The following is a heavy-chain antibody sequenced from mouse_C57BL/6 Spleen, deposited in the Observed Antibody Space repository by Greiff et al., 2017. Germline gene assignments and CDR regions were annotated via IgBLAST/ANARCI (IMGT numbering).Heavy chain of an antibody. CDR3: ARGAGTWFAY. CDR1: GFTFSDYG. V-gene: IGHV5-17*01. J-gene: IGHJ3*01. Sequence: EVMLVESRGGLVKPGGSLKLSCAASGFTFSDYGMHWVRQAPEKGLEWVAYISSGSSTIYYADTVKGRFTISRDNAKNTLFLQMTSLRSEDTAMYYCARGAGTWFAYWGQGILVSVSA. D-gene: IGHD1-1*01. CDR2: ISSGSSTI.